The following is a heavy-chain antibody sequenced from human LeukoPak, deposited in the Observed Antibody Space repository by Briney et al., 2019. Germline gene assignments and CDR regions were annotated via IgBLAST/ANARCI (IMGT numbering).Heavy chain of an antibody. J-gene: IGHJ4*02. V-gene: IGHV1-46*02. CDR3: ARGADQEFDF. CDR2: INPRDGST. CDR1: GHTLNNHF. Sequence: GASVKVSCKSSGHTLNNHFIHWVRQAPGQGPEWMGMINPRDGSTRTLQRFQGRLTMTRDTSTSTLYMGLSSLRSEDTATYFCARGADQEFDFWGQGTLVTVSS.